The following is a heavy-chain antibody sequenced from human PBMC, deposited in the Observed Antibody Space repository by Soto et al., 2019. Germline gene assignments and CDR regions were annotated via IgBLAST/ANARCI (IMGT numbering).Heavy chain of an antibody. CDR3: ASIMNYYDSSGYDPLFDY. D-gene: IGHD3-22*01. V-gene: IGHV4-39*01. CDR2: IYYSGST. CDR1: GGSISSSSYY. Sequence: QLQLQESGPGLVKPSETLSLTCTVSGGSISSSSYYWGWIRQPPGKGLEWIGSIYYSGSTYYNPSLKSRVTISVDTSKNQFSLKLSSVTAADTAVYYCASIMNYYDSSGYDPLFDYWGQGTLVTVSS. J-gene: IGHJ4*02.